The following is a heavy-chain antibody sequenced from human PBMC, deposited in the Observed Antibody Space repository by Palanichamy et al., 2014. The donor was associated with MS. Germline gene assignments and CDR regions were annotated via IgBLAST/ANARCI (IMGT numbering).Heavy chain of an antibody. CDR1: GFTLSSYA. V-gene: IGHV3-30-3*01. D-gene: IGHD3-22*01. CDR3: ARDWGGIYDSSDYTQGRYFDY. CDR2: LSYDGTNQ. Sequence: QVQLVESGGGVVQPGRSLRLSCAASGFTLSSYAMHWVRQAPGNGLEWVAVLSYDGTNQYYADSVKGRFTISRDNSKSTLYLQMSSLRAEDTAVYYCARDWGGIYDSSDYTQGRYFDYWGQGTLLTVSS. J-gene: IGHJ4*02.